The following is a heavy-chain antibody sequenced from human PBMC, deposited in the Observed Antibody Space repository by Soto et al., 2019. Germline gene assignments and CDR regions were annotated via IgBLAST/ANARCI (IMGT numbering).Heavy chain of an antibody. V-gene: IGHV4-59*01. Sequence: PSETLSLTCTVSGGSISSDYWSWIRQPPGKGLEWIGYIHHSGSTNYNPSLKSRVTISIDTSKNQFSLKLNSVTAADTAVYYCARDRWGHGGLFDHWGQGTLVTVSS. D-gene: IGHD2-15*01. CDR1: GGSISSDY. CDR3: ARDRWGHGGLFDH. J-gene: IGHJ4*02. CDR2: IHHSGST.